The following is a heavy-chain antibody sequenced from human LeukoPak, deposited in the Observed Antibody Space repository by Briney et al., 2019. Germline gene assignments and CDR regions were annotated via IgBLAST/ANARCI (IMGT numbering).Heavy chain of an antibody. J-gene: IGHJ4*02. CDR1: GGAISGFY. V-gene: IGHV4-4*07. CDR2: IYSSGTT. CDR3: ASQVAAAAYFDY. Sequence: PSETLSLTCTVSGGAISGFYWNWIRQPAGKGLEWIGRIYSSGTTNYNPSLKSRVTMSVDTSKNQFSLRLNSVTAADTAVYYCASQVAAAAYFDYWGQGTLVTVSS. D-gene: IGHD6-13*01.